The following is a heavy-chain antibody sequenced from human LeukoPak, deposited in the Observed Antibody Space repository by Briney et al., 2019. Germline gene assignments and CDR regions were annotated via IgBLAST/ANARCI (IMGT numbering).Heavy chain of an antibody. CDR3: ARGRGVRGVIITRWFDP. Sequence: ASVKVSCKASGYTFTSYDINWVRQATGQGLEWMGWMSPNSGNTGYAQKFQGRVTMTRNTSISTAYMELSSLRSEDTAVYYCARGRGVRGVIITRWFDPWGQGTLVTVSS. J-gene: IGHJ5*02. CDR1: GYTFTSYD. CDR2: MSPNSGNT. D-gene: IGHD3-10*01. V-gene: IGHV1-8*01.